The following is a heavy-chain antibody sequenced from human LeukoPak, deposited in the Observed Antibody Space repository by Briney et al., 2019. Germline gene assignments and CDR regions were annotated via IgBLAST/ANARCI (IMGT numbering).Heavy chain of an antibody. CDR2: INPNSGAA. V-gene: IGHV1-2*02. CDR3: ARDAGYCGVTNCHPLYVFDL. CDR1: GYTFTGYF. J-gene: IGHJ3*01. Sequence: ASVKVSCKTSGYTFTGYFIHWVRQAPGQGPEWMGWINPNSGAATYAQKFLGRVTMTRDTSINIASMELSRLRSDDTAVYYCARDAGYCGVTNCHPLYVFDLWGQGTMVTVST. D-gene: IGHD2-15*01.